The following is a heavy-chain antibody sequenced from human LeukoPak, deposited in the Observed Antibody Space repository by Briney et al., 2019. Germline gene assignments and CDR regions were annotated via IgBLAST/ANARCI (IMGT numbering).Heavy chain of an antibody. V-gene: IGHV4-39*01. CDR2: VYYGGTN. CDR1: GGSLRSTSYY. D-gene: IGHD6-13*01. J-gene: IGHJ4*02. Sequence: SETLSLTCAVSGGSLRSTSYYWGWIPQPPGKALEWIGKVYYGGTNYYNPSLKSRVTISVDTSKNEFSVRLTSATAADTAVYYCASLGMLHTSSWSLDHWRQAILVTVSS. CDR3: ASLGMLHTSSWSLDH.